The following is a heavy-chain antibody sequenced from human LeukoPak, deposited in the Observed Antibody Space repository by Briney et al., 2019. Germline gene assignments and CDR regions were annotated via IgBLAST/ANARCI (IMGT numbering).Heavy chain of an antibody. CDR2: IYYSGST. J-gene: IGHJ4*02. D-gene: IGHD5-18*01. V-gene: IGHV4-38-2*02. Sequence: NASETLSLTCTVSGYSISSGYYWGWIRQPPGKGLEWIGSIYYSGSTYYNPSLKSRVTMSVDTSKNQFSLKLSSVTAADTAVYYCARDRGYGYTIDYWGQGTLVTVSS. CDR1: GYSISSGYY. CDR3: ARDRGYGYTIDY.